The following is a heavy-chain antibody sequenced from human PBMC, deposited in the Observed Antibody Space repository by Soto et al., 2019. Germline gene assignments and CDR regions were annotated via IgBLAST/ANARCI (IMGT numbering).Heavy chain of an antibody. CDR1: GYTFTSYD. V-gene: IGHV1-8*01. CDR2: MNPNSGNT. J-gene: IGHJ3*02. Sequence: ASVKVSCKASGYTFTSYDINWVRQATGQGLEWMGWMNPNSGNTGYAQKFQGRVTMTRNTSISTAYMELSSLRSEDTAVYYCARVHTSPYMGSGAFGIWGQGTMVTVSS. CDR3: ARVHTSPYMGSGAFGI. D-gene: IGHD2-2*02.